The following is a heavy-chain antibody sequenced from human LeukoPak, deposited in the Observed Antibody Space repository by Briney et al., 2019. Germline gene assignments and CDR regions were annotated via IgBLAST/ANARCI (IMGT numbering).Heavy chain of an antibody. CDR2: ISGSGGFT. CDR3: AKDPLAVGVTYFDY. Sequence: GGSLRLSCAASGFTFSSYGMSWVRQAPGKGLEWVSTISGSGGFTYYADSVKGRFTISRDNSKNTLYLQMNSLRAEDTTVYYCAKDPLAVGVTYFDYWGQGVLVTVSS. V-gene: IGHV3-23*01. D-gene: IGHD1-26*01. CDR1: GFTFSSYG. J-gene: IGHJ4*02.